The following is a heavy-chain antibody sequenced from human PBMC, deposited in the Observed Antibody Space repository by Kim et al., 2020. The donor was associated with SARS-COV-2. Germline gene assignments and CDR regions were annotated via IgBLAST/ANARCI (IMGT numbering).Heavy chain of an antibody. Sequence: TNYADSVKGRFTISRDNAKNSLYLQMNSLRAEDTAVYYCARTVTSRGFDYWGQGTLVTVSS. J-gene: IGHJ4*02. CDR3: ARTVTSRGFDY. V-gene: IGHV3-11*03. D-gene: IGHD4-17*01. CDR2: T.